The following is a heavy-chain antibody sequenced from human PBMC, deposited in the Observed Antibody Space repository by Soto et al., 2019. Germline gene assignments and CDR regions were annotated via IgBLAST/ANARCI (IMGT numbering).Heavy chain of an antibody. J-gene: IGHJ4*02. Sequence: SGPTLVNPTQTLTLTCTFSGFSLSTSGMCVSWIRQPPGEALEWLALIDWDDDKYYSTSLKTRLTISQDTSKNQVVLTMTNMDPVDTGTYYCAKSTSSVGKFDSWGQGTPVTVSS. CDR2: IDWDDDK. D-gene: IGHD2-15*01. CDR1: GFSLSTSGMC. CDR3: AKSTSSVGKFDS. V-gene: IGHV2-70*13.